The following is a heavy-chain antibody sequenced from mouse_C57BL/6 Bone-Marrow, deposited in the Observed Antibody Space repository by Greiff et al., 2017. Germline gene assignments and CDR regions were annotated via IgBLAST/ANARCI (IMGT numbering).Heavy chain of an antibody. V-gene: IGHV5-16*01. CDR3: ARDRSYYDYDIFAY. J-gene: IGHJ3*01. CDR1: GFTFSDYY. CDR2: INYDGSST. D-gene: IGHD2-4*01. Sequence: EVKVEESEGGLVQPGSSMKLSCTASGFTFSDYYMAWVRQVPEKGLEWVANINYDGSSTYYLDSLKSRFIISRDNAKNILYLQMSSLKSEDTATYYCARDRSYYDYDIFAYWGQGTLVTVSA.